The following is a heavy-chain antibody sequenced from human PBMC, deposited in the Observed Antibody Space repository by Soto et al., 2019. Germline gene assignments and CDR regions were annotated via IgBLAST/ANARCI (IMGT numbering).Heavy chain of an antibody. Sequence: PSETLSLTCTVPGGSFTNYYWTWIRQPPGKGLEWIGYIYYNGNTNYNPSLKSRVTMSVDTSKNQFSLKLTSVTAADTAVYYCARALRGDYWGQGTLVTVSS. CDR1: GGSFTNYY. CDR2: IYYNGNT. V-gene: IGHV4-59*01. J-gene: IGHJ4*02. CDR3: ARALRGDY.